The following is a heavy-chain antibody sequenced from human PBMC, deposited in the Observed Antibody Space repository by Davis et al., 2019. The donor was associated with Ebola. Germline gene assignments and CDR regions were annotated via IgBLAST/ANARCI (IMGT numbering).Heavy chain of an antibody. V-gene: IGHV3-66*01. Sequence: GESLKISCAASGFTFSNYWMNWVRQAPGKGLEWVSVIYSGGSTYYADSVKGRFTISRDNSKNTLYLQMNSLRAEDTAVYYCARWYYYDSSGYWGQGTLVTVSS. CDR2: IYSGGST. CDR1: GFTFSNYW. D-gene: IGHD3-22*01. J-gene: IGHJ4*02. CDR3: ARWYYYDSSGY.